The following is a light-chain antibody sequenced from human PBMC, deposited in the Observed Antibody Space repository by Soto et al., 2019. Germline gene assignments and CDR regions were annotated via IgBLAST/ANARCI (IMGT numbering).Light chain of an antibody. CDR2: RND. CDR1: SSNIGSNY. Sequence: QSVLTQSPSASGTPGQRVTSSCSGSSSNIGSNYVYWYQQLPGSPPKLLIYRNDQRPSGVPDRFSGSKSGTSASLAISGLRSEDEADYYCAAWDDSLSAVVFGGGTKLTVL. J-gene: IGLJ2*01. CDR3: AAWDDSLSAVV. V-gene: IGLV1-47*01.